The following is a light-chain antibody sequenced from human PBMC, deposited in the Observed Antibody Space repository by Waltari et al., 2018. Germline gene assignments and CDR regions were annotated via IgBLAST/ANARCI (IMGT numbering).Light chain of an antibody. CDR2: WAS. V-gene: IGKV4-1*01. J-gene: IGKJ4*01. CDR3: QHYNNRPLT. CDR1: QGVLYSSNNKNY. Sequence: DIVMTQSPDSLAVSLGERATINCKSSQGVLYSSNNKNYLAWYQQQPGQPPKLLIYWASTREAGVPDRFSGSGSGTDFTLTISRLQSEDFAVYFCQHYNNRPLTFGGGTKVEI.